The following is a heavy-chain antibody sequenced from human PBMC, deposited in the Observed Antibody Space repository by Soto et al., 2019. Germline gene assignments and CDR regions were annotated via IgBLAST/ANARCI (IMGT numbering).Heavy chain of an antibody. Sequence: GGSLRLSCAASGFTFSSYGMHWVRQAPGKGLEWVAVISYDGSNKYYADSVKGRFTISRDNSKNTLYLQMNSLRAEDTAVYYCAKAWGDYDILMYYWGQGTLVTVSS. D-gene: IGHD3-9*01. CDR1: GFTFSSYG. V-gene: IGHV3-30*18. CDR3: AKAWGDYDILMYY. J-gene: IGHJ4*02. CDR2: ISYDGSNK.